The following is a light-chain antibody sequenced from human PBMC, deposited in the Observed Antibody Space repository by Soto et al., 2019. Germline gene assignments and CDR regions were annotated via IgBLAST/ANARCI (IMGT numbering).Light chain of an antibody. CDR3: KQYESLPLT. J-gene: IGKJ5*01. CDR1: QDINKN. Sequence: DIQMTQSPSSLSASVGDRVTITCQASQDINKNLIWYQQKPGKAPKLLIYDASDLETGVPSRFSGSGSGTGFNFTIRRMQTEDFAKYYCKQYESLPLTFGQGTRLEIK. CDR2: DAS. V-gene: IGKV1-33*01.